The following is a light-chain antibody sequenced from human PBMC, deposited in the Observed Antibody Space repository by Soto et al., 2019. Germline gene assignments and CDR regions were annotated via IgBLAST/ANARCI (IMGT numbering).Light chain of an antibody. CDR3: QQYGSSPWT. V-gene: IGKV3-20*01. Sequence: EIVLTQSPGTLSLSPGERATLSCRASQSVSSNYLAWYHQKPGQAPRPLIYGASSKATGIPDRFSGSGAGTDFTLTISRLESEDFAAYYCQQYGSSPWTFGKGTKVEIK. J-gene: IGKJ1*01. CDR1: QSVSSNY. CDR2: GAS.